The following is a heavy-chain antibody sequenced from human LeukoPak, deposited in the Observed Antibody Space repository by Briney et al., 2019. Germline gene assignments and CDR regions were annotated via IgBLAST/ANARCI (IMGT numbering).Heavy chain of an antibody. CDR2: IYGSGDT. V-gene: IGHV4-59*01. CDR1: GASISSWY. D-gene: IGHD6-19*01. Sequence: SETLSLTCTVSGASISSWYWSWIRQPPGKGLEWIGYIYGSGDTNYNPSLKSRITMSIDTSKNQFSLELTSVTAADTATYYCARETTLAGFASGLGFNYWGQGILATVSS. J-gene: IGHJ4*02. CDR3: ARETTLAGFASGLGFNY.